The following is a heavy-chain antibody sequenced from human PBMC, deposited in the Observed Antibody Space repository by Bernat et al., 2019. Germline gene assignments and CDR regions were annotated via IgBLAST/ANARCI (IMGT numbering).Heavy chain of an antibody. Sequence: EVQLLESGGGLVQPGGSLRLSCAASGFNFNNYAMSWVRQAPGKGLECVSAITNRGGGTYYGDSVKGRFTISRDNSKNTLYLQMNGLRAEDTAVYYCAKRMTTVYYMDVWGKGTTVTVSS. V-gene: IGHV3-23*01. J-gene: IGHJ6*03. D-gene: IGHD4-11*01. CDR1: GFNFNNYA. CDR2: ITNRGGGT. CDR3: AKRMTTVYYMDV.